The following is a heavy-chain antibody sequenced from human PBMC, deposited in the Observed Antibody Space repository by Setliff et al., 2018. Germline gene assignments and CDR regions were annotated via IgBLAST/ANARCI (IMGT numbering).Heavy chain of an antibody. CDR3: ARGAGYSSRWYIYYYGMDV. J-gene: IGHJ6*02. V-gene: IGHV4-39*07. Sequence: SETLSLTCTVSGGSISSSLYYWGWIHQPPGKGLEWIGSIYYSGSTNYNPSLKSRVTISVDTSKNQFSLKLSSVTAADTAVYYCARGAGYSSRWYIYYYGMDVWGQGTTVTVS. CDR2: IYYSGST. CDR1: GGSISSSLYY. D-gene: IGHD6-13*01.